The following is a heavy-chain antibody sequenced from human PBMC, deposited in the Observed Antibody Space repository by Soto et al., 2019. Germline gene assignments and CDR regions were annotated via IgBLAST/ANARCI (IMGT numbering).Heavy chain of an antibody. J-gene: IGHJ6*02. D-gene: IGHD3-9*01. CDR3: ARHDGYFDWTTHYYGMDV. V-gene: IGHV4-39*01. Sequence: QLQLQESGPGLVKPSETLSLTCTVSGGSISSSSYYWGWIRQPPGKGLEWIGSIYYSGSTYYNPSLKSRVTISVDTSKNQFSLKLSSVTAADTAVYYCARHDGYFDWTTHYYGMDVWGQGTTVTVSS. CDR1: GGSISSSSYY. CDR2: IYYSGST.